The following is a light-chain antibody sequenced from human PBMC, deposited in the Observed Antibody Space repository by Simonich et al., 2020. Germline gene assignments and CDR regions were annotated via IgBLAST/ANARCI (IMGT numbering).Light chain of an antibody. J-gene: IGLJ3*02. CDR2: QDS. CDR1: KLGDKY. V-gene: IGLV3-1*01. Sequence: SYELTQPPSVSVSPGQTASITCSGDKLGDKYACWYQQKQGQSPGLVIYQDSKRPSGIPERFSGSNSGNTATLTISGTQAMDEADYYCQAWDSSTAVFGGGTKLTVL. CDR3: QAWDSSTAV.